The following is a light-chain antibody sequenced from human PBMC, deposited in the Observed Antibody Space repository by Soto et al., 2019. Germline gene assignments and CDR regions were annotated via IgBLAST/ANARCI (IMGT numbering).Light chain of an antibody. CDR2: GAS. Sequence: DIVLTQSPGTLSLSPGERASLSCRASQSVSSGHLAWYQQKPGQAPRLLIYGASSRATGIPDRFSGSGSGTEFTLTISSLQSEDFATYYCQQYNSYSFGQGTKVDIK. CDR1: QSVSSGH. CDR3: QQYNSYS. J-gene: IGKJ1*01. V-gene: IGKV3-20*01.